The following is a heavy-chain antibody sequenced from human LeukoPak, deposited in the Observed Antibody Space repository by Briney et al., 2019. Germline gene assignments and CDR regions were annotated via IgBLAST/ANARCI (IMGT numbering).Heavy chain of an antibody. Sequence: GASVKVSCKASGGTFSSYAISWVRQAPGQGLEWMGGIIPIFGTANYAQKFQGRVTITADESTSTAYMELSSLRSEDTAVYYCARGGCSSTSCYAGEYYYYGMDVWAQGTTVTVSS. D-gene: IGHD2-2*01. CDR1: GGTFSSYA. CDR3: ARGGCSSTSCYAGEYYYYGMDV. J-gene: IGHJ6*02. V-gene: IGHV1-69*13. CDR2: IIPIFGTA.